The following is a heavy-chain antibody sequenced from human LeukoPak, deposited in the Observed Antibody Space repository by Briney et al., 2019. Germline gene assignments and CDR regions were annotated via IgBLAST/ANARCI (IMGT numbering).Heavy chain of an antibody. CDR1: AGSIRTTTYY. CDR3: ARVRWKANYYYDMDV. D-gene: IGHD1-1*01. J-gene: IGHJ6*03. V-gene: IGHV4-39*07. CDR2: IYHSGST. Sequence: PSETLSLTCTVSAGSIRTTTYYWGWLRQPPGKGLEWIATIYHSGSTYYNPSLMSRVTLSVDTSKNQFSLNLTSVIAADTAVYYCARVRWKANYYYDMDVWGKGTTVTVSS.